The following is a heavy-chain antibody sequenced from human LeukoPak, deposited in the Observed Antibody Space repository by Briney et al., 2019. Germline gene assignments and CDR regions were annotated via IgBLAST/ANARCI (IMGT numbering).Heavy chain of an antibody. V-gene: IGHV1-2*02. CDR3: ARDREDIVVVVAATNGVDY. CDR2: INPNSGGT. Sequence: GASVKVSCKASGYTLTGYYMHWVRQAPGQGLEWMGWINPNSGGTNYAQKFQGRVTMTRDTPISTAYMELSRLRSDDTAVYYCARDREDIVVVVAATNGVDYWGQGTLVTVSS. CDR1: GYTLTGYY. J-gene: IGHJ4*02. D-gene: IGHD2-15*01.